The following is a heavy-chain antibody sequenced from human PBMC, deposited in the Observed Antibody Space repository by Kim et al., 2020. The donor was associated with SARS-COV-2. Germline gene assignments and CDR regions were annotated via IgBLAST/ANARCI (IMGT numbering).Heavy chain of an antibody. CDR3: AKDVWADQQLGWGWSVYYYYGMDV. Sequence: GGSLRLSCAASGFTFSSYGMHWVRQAPGKGLEWVAVIWYDGSNKYYADSVKGRFTISRDNSKNTLYLQMNSLRAEDTAVYYCAKDVWADQQLGWGWSVYYYYGMDVWGQGTTVTVSS. D-gene: IGHD6-13*01. CDR2: IWYDGSNK. J-gene: IGHJ6*02. V-gene: IGHV3-33*06. CDR1: GFTFSSYG.